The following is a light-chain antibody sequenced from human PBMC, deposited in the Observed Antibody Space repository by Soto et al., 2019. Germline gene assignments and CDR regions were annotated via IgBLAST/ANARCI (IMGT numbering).Light chain of an antibody. Sequence: AIRMTQSPSSLSASTGDRVTITCRASQGISSYLAWYQQKPGKAPKLLIYAASTLQSGVPSRFSGSGSGTDFTLTISSLQPEDFATYYCQQSYSTPHTFGQGTKVDIK. J-gene: IGKJ1*01. CDR3: QQSYSTPHT. V-gene: IGKV1-8*01. CDR1: QGISSY. CDR2: AAS.